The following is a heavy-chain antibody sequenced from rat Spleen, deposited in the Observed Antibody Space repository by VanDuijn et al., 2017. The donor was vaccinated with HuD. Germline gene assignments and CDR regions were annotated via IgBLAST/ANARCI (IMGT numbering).Heavy chain of an antibody. CDR2: ITYSGTT. CDR3: ARHNPGMDYVMDA. Sequence: EVQLQESGPGLVKPSQSLSLTCSVTGYSITSNFWGWIRKFPGNKMEWMGFITYSGTTTYNPSLKSRISITLDTSKNQFFLQLNSVTTEDTATYYCARHNPGMDYVMDAWGQGASVTVSS. V-gene: IGHV3-1*01. J-gene: IGHJ4*01. CDR1: GYSITSNF. D-gene: IGHD1-4*01.